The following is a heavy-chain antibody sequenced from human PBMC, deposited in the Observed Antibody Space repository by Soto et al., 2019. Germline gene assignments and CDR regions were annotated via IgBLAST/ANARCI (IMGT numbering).Heavy chain of an antibody. V-gene: IGHV4-34*01. CDR3: ARGWGRRWDY. D-gene: IGHD7-27*01. CDR2: INHSGST. CDR1: GGSFSGYY. J-gene: IGHJ4*02. Sequence: QVQLQQWGAGLLKPSETLSLTCAVYGGSFSGYYWNWIRQPPGKGLEWIGEINHSGSTNYNPSLKSRVTISVDTSKNPFSLMLSSVTAAATAVYYCARGWGRRWDYWGQGTLVTVSS.